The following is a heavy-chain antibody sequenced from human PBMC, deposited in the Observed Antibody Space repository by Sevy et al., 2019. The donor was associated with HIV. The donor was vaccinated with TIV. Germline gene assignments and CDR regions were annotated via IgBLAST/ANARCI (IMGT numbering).Heavy chain of an antibody. Sequence: GGSLRLSCVASGFTFSDHYMDWVRQAPGKGLEWVGRTTNKGNSYTTEYAASVKGRFTISIDDSKNSLFLQMNSLKTEDTAVYYCARLTFYYAFDIWGQGTMVTVSS. CDR2: TTNKGNSYTT. V-gene: IGHV3-72*01. D-gene: IGHD3-3*02. CDR1: GFTFSDHY. J-gene: IGHJ3*02. CDR3: ARLTFYYAFDI.